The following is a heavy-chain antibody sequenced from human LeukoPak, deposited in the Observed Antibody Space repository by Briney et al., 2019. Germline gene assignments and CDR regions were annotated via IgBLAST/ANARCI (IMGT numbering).Heavy chain of an antibody. D-gene: IGHD5-24*01. CDR2: IYTSGST. CDR1: GGSISSGSYY. Sequence: SETLSLTCTVSGGSISSGSYYWSWIRQPAGRGLEWIGRIYTSGSTNYNPSLKSQVTISVDTSKNQFSLKLSSVTAADTAVYYCARALRDGYNYYFDYWGQGTLVTVSS. CDR3: ARALRDGYNYYFDY. J-gene: IGHJ4*02. V-gene: IGHV4-61*02.